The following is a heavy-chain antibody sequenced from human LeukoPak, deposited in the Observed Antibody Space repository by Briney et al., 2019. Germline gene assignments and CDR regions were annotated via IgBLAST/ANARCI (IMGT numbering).Heavy chain of an antibody. CDR2: IYPVDSDT. V-gene: IGHV5-51*01. J-gene: IGHJ4*02. D-gene: IGHD1-26*01. CDR1: GYSFTSYW. CDR3: ARGIVGATGYFDY. Sequence: GESRKISWKGSGYSFTSYWIGGVRQMPGKGLEGMGIIYPVDSDTRYSPSFQGKVTISADKTISTAYLQWSSLKASDTAMYYCARGIVGATGYFDYWGQGTLVTVSS.